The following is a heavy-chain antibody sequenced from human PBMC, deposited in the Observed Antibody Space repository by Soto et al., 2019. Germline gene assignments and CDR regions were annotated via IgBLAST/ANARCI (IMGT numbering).Heavy chain of an antibody. CDR2: IKSKTDGGTT. CDR1: GFTFSNAW. V-gene: IGHV3-15*07. J-gene: IGHJ4*02. Sequence: GGSLRLSCAASGFTFSNAWMNWVRQAPGKGLEWVGRIKSKTDGGTTDYAAPVKGRFTISRDDSKNTLYLQMNSLKTEDTAVYYCTTGVAYCGGDCLDYWGKGTLVTVAS. CDR3: TTGVAYCGGDCLDY. D-gene: IGHD2-21*01.